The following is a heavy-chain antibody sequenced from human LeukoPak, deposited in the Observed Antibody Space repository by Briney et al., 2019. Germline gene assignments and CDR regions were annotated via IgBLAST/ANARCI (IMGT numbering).Heavy chain of an antibody. Sequence: PGGSLRLSCAASGFTFSSYWMSWVRQAPGKGLEWVANIKRDGSEKYYVDSVKGRFTISRDNAKNSLYLQMNSLRAEDTAVYYCARDRVGATVGYWGQGTLVTVSS. CDR2: IKRDGSEK. CDR1: GFTFSSYW. CDR3: ARDRVGATVGY. V-gene: IGHV3-7*01. D-gene: IGHD1-26*01. J-gene: IGHJ4*02.